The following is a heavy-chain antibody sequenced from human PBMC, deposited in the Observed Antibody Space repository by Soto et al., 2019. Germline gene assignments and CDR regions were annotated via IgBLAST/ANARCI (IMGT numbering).Heavy chain of an antibody. CDR2: IYHSGST. V-gene: IGHV4-4*02. D-gene: IGHD3-16*01. Sequence: SETLSLTCAVSGGSISSSNWWSWVRQPPGKGLEWIGEIYHSGSTNYNPSLKSRVTISVDKSKNQFSLKLSSVTAADTAVYYCARGRVSWENGYTKWFDHWRHATLVSVPS. CDR3: ARGRVSWENGYTKWFDH. J-gene: IGHJ5*02. CDR1: GGSISSSNW.